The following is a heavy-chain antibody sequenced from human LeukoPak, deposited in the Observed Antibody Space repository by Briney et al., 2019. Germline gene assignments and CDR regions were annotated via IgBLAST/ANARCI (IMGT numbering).Heavy chain of an antibody. V-gene: IGHV3-23*01. D-gene: IGHD3-22*01. CDR2: NNGSGGST. J-gene: IGHJ5*02. CDR1: GFTFSSYA. CDR3: TTEPGYNSSP. Sequence: GGSVRLSCGACGFTFSSYAMSWVRQAPGKGLEWVSANNGSGGSTYYADSVKGRFTISRDNSKNALYLQMNSLRAEDTAVYYCTTEPGYNSSPWGQETLVSVSS.